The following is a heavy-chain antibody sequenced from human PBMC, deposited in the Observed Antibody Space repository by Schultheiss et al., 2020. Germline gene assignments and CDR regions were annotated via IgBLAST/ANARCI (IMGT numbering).Heavy chain of an antibody. Sequence: ETLSLTCTVSGGSISSYYWSWIRQPPGKGLEWIGEINHSGSTNYNPSLKSRVTISVDTSKNQFSLKLSSVTAADTAVYYCAREYGGGYRYGFDYWGQGTLVTVSS. CDR1: GGSISSYY. V-gene: IGHV4-59*01. CDR3: AREYGGGYRYGFDY. D-gene: IGHD5-18*01. CDR2: INHSGST. J-gene: IGHJ4*02.